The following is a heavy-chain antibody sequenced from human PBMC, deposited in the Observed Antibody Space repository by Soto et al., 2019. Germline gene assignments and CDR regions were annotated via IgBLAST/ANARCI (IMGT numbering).Heavy chain of an antibody. CDR2: IYYTGTT. CDR3: ARDDSFYGEPGYGMNV. D-gene: IGHD4-17*01. V-gene: IGHV4-30-4*01. CDR1: GGSINSGDYY. J-gene: IGHJ6*02. Sequence: SEILSLTCTVSGGSINSGDYYWSWIRQPPGKGLEWIGYIYYTGTTSYNPSLNSRVTISLDMSSNQFSLKLRSVTAADTAKYFCARDDSFYGEPGYGMNVWGQGTTVTVSS.